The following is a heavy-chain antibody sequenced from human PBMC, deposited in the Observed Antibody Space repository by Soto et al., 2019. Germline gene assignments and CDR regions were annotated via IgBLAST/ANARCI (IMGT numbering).Heavy chain of an antibody. V-gene: IGHV3-7*03. J-gene: IGHJ4*02. CDR1: GFIFYNSW. CDR2: MKPDGSEM. Sequence: PGGSLRLSCAASGFIFYNSWLSWVRQPPGKGLEWVANMKPDGSEMAYVDSVKGRFTISRDNAKNSLYLQMNSLRVEDTAVYYCVRDRGFSSFDYWGQGTPVTVSS. CDR3: VRDRGFSSFDY.